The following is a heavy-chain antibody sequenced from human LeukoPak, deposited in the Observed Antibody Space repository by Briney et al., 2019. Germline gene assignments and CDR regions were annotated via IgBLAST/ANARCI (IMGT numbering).Heavy chain of an antibody. CDR2: SGDSGDRT. CDR1: AFTHNNYG. V-gene: IGHV3-23*01. CDR3: AKSLRYRYGDCLED. J-gene: IGHJ4*02. Sequence: GVSLRLSCTSSAFTHNNYGMNWVRQAPGKGLEWVWGSGDSGDRTYYAGSVMGRFTISRDSSKNTVSLQMSSLRAEDTAVYYCAKSLRYRYGDCLEDWGQGPLVTVSS. D-gene: IGHD2-21*02.